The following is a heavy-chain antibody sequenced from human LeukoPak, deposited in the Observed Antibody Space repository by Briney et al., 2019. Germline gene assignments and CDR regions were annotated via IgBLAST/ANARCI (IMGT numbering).Heavy chain of an antibody. V-gene: IGHV3-48*04. CDR2: ISSSSTI. J-gene: IGHJ4*02. CDR1: GFTFSSYS. CDR3: ARIVGATNY. Sequence: HTGGSLRLSCAASGFTFSSYSMNWVRQAPGKGLEWVSYISSSSTIYYADSVKGRFTISRDNAKNSLYLQMNSLRAEDTAVYYCARIVGATNYWGQGTLVTVSS. D-gene: IGHD1-26*01.